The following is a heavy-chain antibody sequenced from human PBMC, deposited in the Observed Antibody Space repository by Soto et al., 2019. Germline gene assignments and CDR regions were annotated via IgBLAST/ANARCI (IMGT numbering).Heavy chain of an antibody. CDR2: IYYSGST. V-gene: IGHV4-31*03. CDR1: GGSISSGGYY. J-gene: IGHJ4*02. CDR3: ARGTPLYDSSGYPDY. D-gene: IGHD3-22*01. Sequence: PSETLSLTCPVSGGSISSGGYYWSWIRQHPGKGLEWIGYIYYSGSTYYNPSLKSRVTISVDTSKNQFSLKLSSVTAADTAVYYCARGTPLYDSSGYPDYWGQGTLVTVSS.